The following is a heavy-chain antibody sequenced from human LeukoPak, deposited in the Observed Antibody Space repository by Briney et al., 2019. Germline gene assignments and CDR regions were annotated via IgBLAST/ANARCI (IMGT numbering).Heavy chain of an antibody. D-gene: IGHD3-10*01. Sequence: PGGSLRLSCPASGFTFSSYSMNWVRQAPGKLLEWVSSISSSSSYIYYADSVKGRFSISRDNANNSLYLQMNSLTAEDTAAYYCASDLWFGLFDYWGQGTLVTVSS. CDR2: ISSSSSYI. V-gene: IGHV3-21*01. J-gene: IGHJ4*02. CDR1: GFTFSSYS. CDR3: ASDLWFGLFDY.